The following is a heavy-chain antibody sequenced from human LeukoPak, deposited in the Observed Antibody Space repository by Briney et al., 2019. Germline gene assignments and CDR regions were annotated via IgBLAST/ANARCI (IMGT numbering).Heavy chain of an antibody. CDR3: ARGPYYYGSGSYYLGPNFDY. CDR1: GYTFTGYY. V-gene: IGHV1-2*02. CDR2: INPNSGGT. D-gene: IGHD3-10*01. J-gene: IGHJ4*02. Sequence: ASVKVSCKASGYTFTGYYMHRVRQAPGQGLEWMGWINPNSGGTNYAQKFQGRVTMTRDTSISTAYMELSRLRSDDTAVYYCARGPYYYGSGSYYLGPNFDYWGQGTLVTVSS.